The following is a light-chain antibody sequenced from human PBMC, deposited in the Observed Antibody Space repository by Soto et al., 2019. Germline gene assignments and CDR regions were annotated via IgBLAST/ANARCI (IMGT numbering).Light chain of an antibody. CDR3: QQLNAYPHS. V-gene: IGKV1-9*01. Sequence: DIQMTQSPSTLSGSVGDRVTITCRASQDITNYLAWYLQKPGKAPKLLIYGASTLQSGVPSRFSGSGSGTEFTLTVSSLQPEDFATYYCQQLNAYPHSFGGGTKVDIK. CDR2: GAS. J-gene: IGKJ4*01. CDR1: QDITNY.